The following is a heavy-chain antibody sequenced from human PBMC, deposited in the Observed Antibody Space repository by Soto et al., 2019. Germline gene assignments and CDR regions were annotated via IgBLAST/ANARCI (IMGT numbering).Heavy chain of an antibody. Sequence: QVQLVESGGGVVQPGRSLRLSCAASGFTFSSHGMHWVRQAPGKGLQWVAVVSDDGRNEYYADSVKGRFTISRDNSKNTLYLQMSSLRVEDTALYYCAKDDGDSTLLHLFDYWGQGTLVTVSS. J-gene: IGHJ4*02. D-gene: IGHD4-17*01. V-gene: IGHV3-30*18. CDR2: VSDDGRNE. CDR3: AKDDGDSTLLHLFDY. CDR1: GFTFSSHG.